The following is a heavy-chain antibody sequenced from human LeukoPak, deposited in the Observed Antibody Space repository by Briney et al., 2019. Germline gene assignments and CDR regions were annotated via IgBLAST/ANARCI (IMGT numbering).Heavy chain of an antibody. J-gene: IGHJ3*02. CDR2: IKHDGSEK. V-gene: IGHV3-7*01. CDR1: GCTFSSYW. D-gene: IGHD3-10*01. CDR3: ARDEFPDALDI. Sequence: GGSLRLSCAASGCTFSSYWMSWVRQAPGKGLEWVANIKHDGSEKYYGDSVKGRFTISRDNAKNSLYLQMNSLRDEDTAVYYCARDEFPDALDIWGQGTMVTVSS.